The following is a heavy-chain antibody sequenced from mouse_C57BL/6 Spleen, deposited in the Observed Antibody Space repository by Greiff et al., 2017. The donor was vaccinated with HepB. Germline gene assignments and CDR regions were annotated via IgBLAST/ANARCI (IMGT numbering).Heavy chain of an antibody. CDR2: ISDGGSYT. Sequence: EVHLVESGGGLVKPGGSLKLSCAASGFTFSSYAMSWVRQTPEKRLEWVATISDGGSYTYYPDNVKGRFTISRDIAKNNLYLQMSHLKSEDTAMYYCARADDSWFAYWGQGTLVTVSA. CDR1: GFTFSSYA. CDR3: ARADDSWFAY. J-gene: IGHJ3*01. V-gene: IGHV5-4*01.